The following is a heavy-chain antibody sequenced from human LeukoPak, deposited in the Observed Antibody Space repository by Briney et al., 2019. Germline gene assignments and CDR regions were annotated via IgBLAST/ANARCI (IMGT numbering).Heavy chain of an antibody. Sequence: GGSLRLSCAASGFTFSSYAMSWVRQAPGKGLEWVSAISDSGGDTYYADSVKGRFTISRDNSKNTPSLQMHSLRVEDTAVYYCARRSLSSGFYYYFDYWGQGTLVTVSS. D-gene: IGHD6-19*01. V-gene: IGHV3-23*01. CDR1: GFTFSSYA. CDR3: ARRSLSSGFYYYFDY. CDR2: ISDSGGDT. J-gene: IGHJ4*02.